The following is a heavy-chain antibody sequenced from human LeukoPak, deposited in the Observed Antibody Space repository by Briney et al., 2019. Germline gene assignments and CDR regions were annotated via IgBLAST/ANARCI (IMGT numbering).Heavy chain of an antibody. CDR2: INPNSGGT. CDR1: GYTFTGYY. J-gene: IGHJ4*02. CDR3: ARVGPSSGYYSLDY. Sequence: ASVKVSCKASGYTFTGYYMHWVRQAPGQGLEWMGWINPNSGGTNYAQKFQGRVTMARDTSISTAYMELSRLRSDDTAVYYCARVGPSSGYYSLDYWGQGTLVTVSS. V-gene: IGHV1-2*02. D-gene: IGHD3-22*01.